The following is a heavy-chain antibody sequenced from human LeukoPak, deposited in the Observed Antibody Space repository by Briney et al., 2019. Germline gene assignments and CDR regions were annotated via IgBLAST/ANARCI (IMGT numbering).Heavy chain of an antibody. D-gene: IGHD2-2*01. CDR3: AREGGGYCSSTSCPQVGY. CDR1: GYTFTGYY. Sequence: GASVKVSCKASGYTFTGYYMHWVRQAPGQGLEWMGWINPNSGGTNYAQKFQGRVTMTRDTSISTAYMGLSRLRSDDTAVYYCAREGGGYCSSTSCPQVGYWGQGTLVTVSS. V-gene: IGHV1-2*02. CDR2: INPNSGGT. J-gene: IGHJ4*02.